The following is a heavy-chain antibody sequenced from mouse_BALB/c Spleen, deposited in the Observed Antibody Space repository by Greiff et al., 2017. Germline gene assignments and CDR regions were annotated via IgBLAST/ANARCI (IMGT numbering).Heavy chain of an antibody. CDR2: IYPGDGDT. D-gene: IGHD2-3*01. CDR3: ARSGDGYYDYAMDY. V-gene: IGHV1-80*01. Sequence: QVQLQQSGAELVTPGSSVKISCKASGYAFSSYWMNWVKQRPGQGLEWIGQIYPGDGDTNYNGKFKGKATLTADKSSSTAYMQLSSLTSEDSAVYFCARSGDGYYDYAMDYWGQGTSVTVSS. CDR1: GYAFSSYW. J-gene: IGHJ4*01.